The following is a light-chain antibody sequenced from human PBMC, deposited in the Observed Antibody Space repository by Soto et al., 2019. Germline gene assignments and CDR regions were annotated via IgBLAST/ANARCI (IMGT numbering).Light chain of an antibody. Sequence: AIQMTQSPSSLSASVGDRVAITCRASQAIRSDLGWYQQKPGKAPKLLIYAASSLQSGVPSRFSGSGSGTDFTLTISSLQPEDFATYYCLQDSSYPWTFGQGTKVEIK. J-gene: IGKJ1*01. V-gene: IGKV1-6*02. CDR2: AAS. CDR1: QAIRSD. CDR3: LQDSSYPWT.